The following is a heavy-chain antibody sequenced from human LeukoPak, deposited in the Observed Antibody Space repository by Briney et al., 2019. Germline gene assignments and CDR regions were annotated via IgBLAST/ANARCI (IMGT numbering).Heavy chain of an antibody. CDR1: GGSISSGDYY. CDR2: IYYSGST. CDR3: ARMRDVVVPAALDC. D-gene: IGHD2-2*01. Sequence: SETLSLTCTVSGGSISSGDYYWSWIRQPPGKGLEWIGYIYYSGSTYYNPSLKSRVTISVDTSKNQFSLELSSVTAADTAVYYCARMRDVVVPAALDCWGQGTLVTVSS. J-gene: IGHJ4*02. V-gene: IGHV4-30-4*08.